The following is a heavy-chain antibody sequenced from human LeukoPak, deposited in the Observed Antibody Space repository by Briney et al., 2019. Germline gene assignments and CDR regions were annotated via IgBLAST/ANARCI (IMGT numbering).Heavy chain of an antibody. CDR1: GFSLSHYA. CDR2: ISGSDDSP. D-gene: IGHD2-2*01. V-gene: IGHV3-23*01. Sequence: PGGSLRLSCAASGFSLSHYAMNWVRQAPGKGLEGVSAISGSDDSPHYADSVKGRFTISRDNSKNTLYLQMDSLRADDTAVYYCASRPVPSLGPLDYWGQGTLVTVSS. J-gene: IGHJ4*02. CDR3: ASRPVPSLGPLDY.